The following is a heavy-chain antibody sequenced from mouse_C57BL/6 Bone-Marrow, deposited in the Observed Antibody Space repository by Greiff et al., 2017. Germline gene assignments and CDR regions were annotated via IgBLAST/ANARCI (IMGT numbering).Heavy chain of an antibody. J-gene: IGHJ1*03. V-gene: IGHV1-9*01. CDR3: ARYGGSSSWYIDV. CDR2: ILPGSGST. D-gene: IGHD1-1*01. CDR1: GYTFTGYW. Sequence: QVQLQQSGAELMKPGASVKLSCKATGYTFTGYWIEWVKQRPGHGLEWIGEILPGSGSTNYTEKFKGKATFTADTSSNTAYMQLSILTTEDSAIDYCARYGGSSSWYIDVWGTGTTVTVSS.